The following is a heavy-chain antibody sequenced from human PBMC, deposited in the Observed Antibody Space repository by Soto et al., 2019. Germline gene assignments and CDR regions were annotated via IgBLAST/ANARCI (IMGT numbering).Heavy chain of an antibody. CDR3: ARDRALFSFGYQRGNYLDY. Sequence: GGSLRLSCAASGFTFSSYWMHWVRQAPGKGLVWVSRINSDGSSTSYADSVKGRFTISRDNAKNTLYLQMSILRVEDTAVYYCARDRALFSFGYQRGNYLDYWGQGALVTVSS. CDR1: GFTFSSYW. CDR2: INSDGSST. V-gene: IGHV3-74*01. J-gene: IGHJ4*02. D-gene: IGHD3-22*01.